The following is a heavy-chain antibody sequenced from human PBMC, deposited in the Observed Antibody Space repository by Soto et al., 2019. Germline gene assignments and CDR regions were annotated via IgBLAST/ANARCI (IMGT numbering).Heavy chain of an antibody. CDR1: GFTFDDYV. CDR3: AKDLSAQSHSWLNWFDP. CDR2: ISWKSGTI. J-gene: IGHJ5*02. V-gene: IGHV3-9*01. D-gene: IGHD6-13*01. Sequence: EVQLVESGGGLVQPGGSLRLSCAASGFTFDDYVMHWVRQGPGKGLEWVSGISWKSGTIGYADFVKGRFTISRDNAKNSLYLEMNSLRAEDTAFYYCAKDLSAQSHSWLNWFDPWGQGTLVTVSS.